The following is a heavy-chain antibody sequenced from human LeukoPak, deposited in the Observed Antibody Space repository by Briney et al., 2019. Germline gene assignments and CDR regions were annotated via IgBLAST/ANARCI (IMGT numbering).Heavy chain of an antibody. D-gene: IGHD3-22*01. CDR2: IYPGDSDT. Sequence: GESLKISCKGSGYSFTSYWIGWVRQTPGKGLEWMGIIYPGDSDTRYSPSFQGQVTISADKSISTAYLQWSSLKASDTAMYYCARAYYYDSSGYYYGFDYWGQGTLVTVSS. CDR3: ARAYYYDSSGYYYGFDY. J-gene: IGHJ4*02. V-gene: IGHV5-51*01. CDR1: GYSFTSYW.